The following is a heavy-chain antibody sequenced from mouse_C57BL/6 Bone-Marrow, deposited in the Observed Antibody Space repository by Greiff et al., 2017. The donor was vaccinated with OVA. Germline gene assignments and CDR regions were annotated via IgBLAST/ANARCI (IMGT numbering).Heavy chain of an antibody. D-gene: IGHD2-2*01. CDR3: ARNYGYDD. Sequence: QVQLQQPGAELVRPGTSVKLSCKASGYTFTSYWMHWVKQRPVQGLEWIGVIDPSDSYTNYNQKFKGKATLTVDTSSSTAYMQLSSLTSEDSAVYYCARNYGYDDWGQGTTLTVSS. J-gene: IGHJ2*01. CDR2: IDPSDSYT. V-gene: IGHV1-59*01. CDR1: GYTFTSYW.